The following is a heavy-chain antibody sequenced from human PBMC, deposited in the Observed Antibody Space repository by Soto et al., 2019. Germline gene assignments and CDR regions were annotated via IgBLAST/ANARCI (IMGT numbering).Heavy chain of an antibody. J-gene: IGHJ5*02. V-gene: IGHV4-39*07. CDR1: GASISSRDFY. Sequence: SETLSLTCTVSGASISSRDFYWGWIRQPPGKGLEWIASIYYNGDTFYNPSLKSRVTISVDTSKNQFSLKLSSVTAADTAVYYCARGLGEIDPWGQGTLVTVSS. D-gene: IGHD4-17*01. CDR2: IYYNGDT. CDR3: ARGLGEIDP.